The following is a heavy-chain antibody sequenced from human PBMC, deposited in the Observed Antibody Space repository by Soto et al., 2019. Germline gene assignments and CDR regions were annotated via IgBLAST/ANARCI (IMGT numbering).Heavy chain of an antibody. D-gene: IGHD1-26*01. CDR3: ARDRMGATTNSYYYCYCGLGV. CDR2: ISSSSSYI. J-gene: IGHJ6*02. Sequence: GALRLSCAASGFTFSSYSMNWVRQAPGKGPEGDSSISSSSSYIYYADSVKGRFTISRDNAKHSLYLQMNSLRAEDTAVSDCARDRMGATTNSYYYCYCGLGVWGQGTTGAVSS. V-gene: IGHV3-21*01. CDR1: GFTFSSYS.